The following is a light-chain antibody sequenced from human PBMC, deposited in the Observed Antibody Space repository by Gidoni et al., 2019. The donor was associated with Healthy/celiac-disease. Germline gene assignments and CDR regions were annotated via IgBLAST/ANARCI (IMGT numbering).Light chain of an antibody. V-gene: IGKV1-39*01. J-gene: IGKJ1*01. Sequence: DIQLTQSPSSLSASVGDRVTITCRASQSISSYLNWYQQKPGKAPKPLIYDASSLQSGVPSRFSGSGSGTDFTLTISSLQPEDFATYYCQQSYSTPRTFXXXTKVEIK. CDR1: QSISSY. CDR2: DAS. CDR3: QQSYSTPRT.